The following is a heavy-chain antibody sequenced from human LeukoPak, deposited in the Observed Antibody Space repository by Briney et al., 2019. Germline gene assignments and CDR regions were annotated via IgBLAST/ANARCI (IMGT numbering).Heavy chain of an antibody. CDR2: ISGSGVT. CDR3: AESTQFDY. V-gene: IGHV3-23*01. CDR1: GFTFNTYA. Sequence: PGGSLRLSCAASGFTFNTYAKTWVRQTPGKGLEWVSSISGSGVTWYADSVKGRFTISRDNSKNTLYLQMNDLRAEDTAVYYCAESTQFDYWGQGTLVTVSS. J-gene: IGHJ4*02.